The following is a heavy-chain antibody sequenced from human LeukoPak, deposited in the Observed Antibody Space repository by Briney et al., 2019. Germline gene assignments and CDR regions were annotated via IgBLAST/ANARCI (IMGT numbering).Heavy chain of an antibody. J-gene: IGHJ5*02. CDR3: AREIRMYLSVDWFDP. D-gene: IGHD4-23*01. V-gene: IGHV4-59*12. CDR1: GGSISSYY. CDR2: IYYSGST. Sequence: SETLSLTCTVSGGSISSYYWSWIRQPPGKGLEWIGYIYYSGSTNYNPSLKSRVTISVDTSKNQFSLKLSSVTAADTAVYYCAREIRMYLSVDWFDPWGQGTLVTVSS.